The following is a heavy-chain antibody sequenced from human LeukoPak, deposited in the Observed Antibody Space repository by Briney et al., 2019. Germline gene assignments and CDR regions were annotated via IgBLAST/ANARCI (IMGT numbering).Heavy chain of an antibody. Sequence: GGSLRLSCAASGFTFSSYSMNWVRQAPGKGLEWVSSISSSSSYIYYADSVKGRFTISRDNAKNSLYLQVNSLRAEDTAVYYCARVVVPAAMGGDYYYMDVWGKGTTVTVSS. V-gene: IGHV3-21*01. CDR2: ISSSSSYI. CDR3: ARVVVPAAMGGDYYYMDV. D-gene: IGHD2-2*01. J-gene: IGHJ6*03. CDR1: GFTFSSYS.